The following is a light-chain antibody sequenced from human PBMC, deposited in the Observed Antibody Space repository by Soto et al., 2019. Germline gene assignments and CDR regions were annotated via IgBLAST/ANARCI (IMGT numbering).Light chain of an antibody. CDR3: QQSYSTPLT. CDR1: QTISSY. CDR2: AAS. V-gene: IGKV1-39*01. J-gene: IGKJ4*01. Sequence: DIQMTQSPSSLSASVGDRVTITCRASQTISSYLNWYQQTPGKAPKLLIYAASSLQSGVPSRFSGSGSGTDFTLTISSLQPADFATYSCQQSYSTPLTFGGGAKVEI.